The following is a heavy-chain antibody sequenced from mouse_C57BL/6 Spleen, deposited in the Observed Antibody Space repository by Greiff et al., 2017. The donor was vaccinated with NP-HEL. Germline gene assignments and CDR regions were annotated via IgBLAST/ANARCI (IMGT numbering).Heavy chain of an antibody. CDR1: GYAFSSSW. Sequence: QVQLQQSGPELVKPGASVKISCKASGYAFSSSWMNWVKQRPGKGLEWIGRIYPGDGDTNYNGKFKGKATLTADKSSSTAYMQLSSLTSEDSAVYFCARCGAYGSSYLFDVWGTGTTVTVSS. V-gene: IGHV1-82*01. CDR2: IYPGDGDT. J-gene: IGHJ1*03. CDR3: ARCGAYGSSYLFDV. D-gene: IGHD1-1*01.